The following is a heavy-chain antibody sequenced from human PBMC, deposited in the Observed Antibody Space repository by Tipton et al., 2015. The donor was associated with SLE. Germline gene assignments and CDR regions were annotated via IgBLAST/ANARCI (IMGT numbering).Heavy chain of an antibody. CDR2: IYYSGST. V-gene: IGHV4-31*03. Sequence: TLSLTCTVSGGSISSGGYYWSWIRQHPGKGLEWIGYIYYSGSTYYNPSLKSRVTISVDTSKNQFSLKLSSVTAADTAVYYCARAASGCSRTSCPFDYWGQGTLVTVSS. J-gene: IGHJ4*02. CDR1: GGSISSGGYY. D-gene: IGHD2-2*01. CDR3: ARAASGCSRTSCPFDY.